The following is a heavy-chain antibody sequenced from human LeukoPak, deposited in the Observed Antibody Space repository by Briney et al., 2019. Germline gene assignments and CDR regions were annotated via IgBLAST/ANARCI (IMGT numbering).Heavy chain of an antibody. CDR2: ISGSGDST. V-gene: IGHV3-23*01. Sequence: GGFLRLSCAASGFTFSNYAMTWVRPAPGKGLEWVSAISGSGDSTHYADSVKGRFTISRDNSKNTLYLQMNSLRAEDTAVYYCAKGCSYTNCYTSDYWGQGTLVTVSS. CDR1: GFTFSNYA. J-gene: IGHJ4*02. CDR3: AKGCSYTNCYTSDY. D-gene: IGHD2-2*02.